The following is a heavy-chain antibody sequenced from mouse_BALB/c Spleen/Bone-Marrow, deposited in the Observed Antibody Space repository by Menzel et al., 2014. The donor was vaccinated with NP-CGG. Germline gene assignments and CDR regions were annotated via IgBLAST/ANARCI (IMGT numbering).Heavy chain of an antibody. Sequence: VMLVESGPGLVQPSQSLSITCTVSGFFLTSYGVHWVRQSPGKGLEWLGVIWSDGSTDYNAAFISRLNISKDNSKSQIFFKMNSLQPNDTAIYFCARRDGYLFAYWGQGTLVTVSA. J-gene: IGHJ3*01. CDR3: ARRDGYLFAY. D-gene: IGHD2-3*01. CDR2: IWSDGST. CDR1: GFFLTSYG. V-gene: IGHV2-2*02.